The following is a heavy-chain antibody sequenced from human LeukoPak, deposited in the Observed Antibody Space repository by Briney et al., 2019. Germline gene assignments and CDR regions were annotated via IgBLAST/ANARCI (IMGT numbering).Heavy chain of an antibody. CDR1: GLTFNDYA. CDR3: AKESGKFDY. V-gene: IGHV3-43*02. Sequence: TGGSLRLSCVASGLTFNDYAMHWVRQAPAKGLEWVSLISADGGSTFYADSVRGRFSISRDNSKNSLYLQMNSLRTEDTAMYYCAKESGKFDYWGQGTLVAVSS. J-gene: IGHJ4*02. CDR2: ISADGGST.